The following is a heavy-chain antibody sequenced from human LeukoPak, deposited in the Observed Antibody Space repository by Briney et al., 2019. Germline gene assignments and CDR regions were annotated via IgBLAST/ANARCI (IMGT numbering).Heavy chain of an antibody. V-gene: IGHV3-7*03. Sequence: GGSLRLSCAASGFTFSSYWMTWVRQAPGKGLEWVANIKQDGSEKYYVDSVKGRFTISRDNAKNSLSLQMNSLKTEDTAVYYCTTRIAAAGTVDYWGQGTLVTVSS. CDR2: IKQDGSEK. D-gene: IGHD6-13*01. J-gene: IGHJ4*02. CDR1: GFTFSSYW. CDR3: TTRIAAAGTVDY.